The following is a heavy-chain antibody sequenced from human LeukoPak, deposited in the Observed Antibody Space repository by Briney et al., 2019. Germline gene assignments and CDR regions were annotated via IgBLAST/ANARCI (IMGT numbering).Heavy chain of an antibody. CDR2: INHSGST. D-gene: IGHD6-19*01. Sequence: SETLSLTCAVYGGSFSGYYWSWVRQPPGKGVEWVGEINHSGSTNYNPSLKSRVTISVDTSKNQFSLKLSSVTAADTAVYYCARGVGSGWYPAYYYYYGMDVWGQGTTVTVSS. J-gene: IGHJ6*02. CDR1: GGSFSGYY. CDR3: ARGVGSGWYPAYYYYYGMDV. V-gene: IGHV4-34*01.